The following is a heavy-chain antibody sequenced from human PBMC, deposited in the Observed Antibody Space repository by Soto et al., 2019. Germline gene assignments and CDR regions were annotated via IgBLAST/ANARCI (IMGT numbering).Heavy chain of an antibody. J-gene: IGHJ4*02. Sequence: QVQLVQSGAEVKKPGASVKVSCKASGYTFTSYYMHWVRQAPGQGLEWMGIINPSGGSTSYAQKLQGXVXXXRXXSTSTVYMELSSLRSEDTAVYYCASRAGSGSYLDYWGQGTLVTVSS. CDR2: INPSGGST. D-gene: IGHD3-10*01. CDR1: GYTFTSYY. V-gene: IGHV1-46*03. CDR3: ASRAGSGSYLDY.